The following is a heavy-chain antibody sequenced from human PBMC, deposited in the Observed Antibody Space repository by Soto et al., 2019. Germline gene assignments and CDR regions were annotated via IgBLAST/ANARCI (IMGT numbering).Heavy chain of an antibody. V-gene: IGHV3-21*01. J-gene: IGHJ6*02. CDR1: VFTFISYS. D-gene: IGHD2-2*01. Sequence: PGWSLRLSCASSVFTFISYSMNWVRQAPGKGLEWVSSISSSSSYIYYADSVKGRFTISRDNAKNSLYLQMNSLRAEDTAVYYCARAGVVPAAMYYYYGMDVWGQGTTVTVSS. CDR2: ISSSSSYI. CDR3: ARAGVVPAAMYYYYGMDV.